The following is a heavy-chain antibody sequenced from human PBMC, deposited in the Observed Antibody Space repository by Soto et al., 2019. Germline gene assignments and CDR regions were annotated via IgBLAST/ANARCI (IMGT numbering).Heavy chain of an antibody. V-gene: IGHV3-21*01. CDR2: ISSSSSYI. J-gene: IGHJ5*02. D-gene: IGHD3-22*01. CDR1: GFTFSSYS. Sequence: EVQLVESGGGLVKPGGSLRLSCAASGFTFSSYSMNWVRQAPGKGLEWVSSISSSSSYIYYADSVKGRFTIPRDNAKNSLYLQMNSLRAEDTAVYYCARDKASYYDSSGYRYNWFDPWGQGTLVTVSS. CDR3: ARDKASYYDSSGYRYNWFDP.